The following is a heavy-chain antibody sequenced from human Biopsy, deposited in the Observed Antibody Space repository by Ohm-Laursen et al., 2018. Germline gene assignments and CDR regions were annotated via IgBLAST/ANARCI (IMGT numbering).Heavy chain of an antibody. CDR1: GVSINGGRYY. CDR3: AKHGSGWTGDDAFHI. Sequence: SETLSLICPVSGVSINGGRYYWNWIRQAPGKGLEWIGYISYSRDTNYNPSLKSRITISVDTSKNQFSLKRTSVTAADTAVYYCAKHGSGWTGDDAFHIWGQGTMVTVSS. V-gene: IGHV4-61*01. CDR2: ISYSRDT. D-gene: IGHD6-19*01. J-gene: IGHJ3*02.